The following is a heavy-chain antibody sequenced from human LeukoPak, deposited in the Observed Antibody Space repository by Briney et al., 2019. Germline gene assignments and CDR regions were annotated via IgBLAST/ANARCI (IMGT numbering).Heavy chain of an antibody. J-gene: IGHJ4*02. CDR2: INHSGST. Sequence: SETLSLTCAVYGGSFSGYYWSWIRQPPGKGLEWIGEINHSGSTNYNPSLKSRVTISVDTSKNQFSLKLSSVTAADTAVYYCARGPGGNDFDYWGQGTLVSVSS. V-gene: IGHV4-34*01. CDR3: ARGPGGNDFDY. D-gene: IGHD2-15*01. CDR1: GGSFSGYY.